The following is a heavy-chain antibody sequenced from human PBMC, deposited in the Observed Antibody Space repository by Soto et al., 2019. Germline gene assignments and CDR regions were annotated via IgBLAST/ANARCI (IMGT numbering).Heavy chain of an antibody. V-gene: IGHV1-46*01. CDR1: GYTFTGYY. CDR3: ARDAGGDSSGYYYGRGVFDI. Sequence: VKVSCKASGYTFTGYYMHWVRQAPGQGLEWMGIINPSGGSTSYAQKFQGRVTMTRDTSTSTVYMELSSLRSEDTAVYYCARDAGGDSSGYYYGRGVFDIWGQGTMVTVSS. D-gene: IGHD3-22*01. CDR2: INPSGGST. J-gene: IGHJ3*02.